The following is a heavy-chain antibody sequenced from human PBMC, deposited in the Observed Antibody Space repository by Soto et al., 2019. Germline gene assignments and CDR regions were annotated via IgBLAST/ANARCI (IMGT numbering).Heavy chain of an antibody. CDR3: ARVEAPHGGGYYYYYGMDV. Sequence: GGSLRLSCAASGFTFSSYWMHWVRQAPGKGLVWVSRINSDGSSTSYADSVKGRFTISRDNAKNTLYLQMNSLRAEDTAVYYCARVEAPHGGGYYYYYGMDVWGQGTTVTVSS. V-gene: IGHV3-74*01. D-gene: IGHD1-1*01. CDR1: GFTFSSYW. J-gene: IGHJ6*02. CDR2: INSDGSST.